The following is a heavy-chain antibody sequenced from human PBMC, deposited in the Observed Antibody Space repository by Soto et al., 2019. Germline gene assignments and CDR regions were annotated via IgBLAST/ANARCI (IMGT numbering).Heavy chain of an antibody. CDR2: INPNSGGT. V-gene: IGHV1-2*04. Sequence: ASVKVSCKASGYTFTGYYMHWVRQAPRQGLQWMGWINPNSGGTNYAQKFQGWVTMTRDTSISTAYMELSRLRSDDTAVYYCARETQYCSGGSCYSGVLDYWGQGTLVTVSS. CDR3: ARETQYCSGGSCYSGVLDY. CDR1: GYTFTGYY. J-gene: IGHJ4*02. D-gene: IGHD2-15*01.